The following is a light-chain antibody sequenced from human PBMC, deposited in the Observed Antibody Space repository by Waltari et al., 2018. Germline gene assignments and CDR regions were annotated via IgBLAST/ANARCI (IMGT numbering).Light chain of an antibody. V-gene: IGKV2-28*01. CDR1: QSLLHSNGYNY. Sequence: DIVMNQSPLSLPVTSGEPASISCRYSQSLLHSNGYNYLDWFLQKPGQSPQLLIYLGSNRASGVPDRFSGSGSDTDFTLTISRVEAEDIGVYYCMQSLQTPDTFGQGTKLDIK. CDR2: LGS. J-gene: IGKJ2*01. CDR3: MQSLQTPDT.